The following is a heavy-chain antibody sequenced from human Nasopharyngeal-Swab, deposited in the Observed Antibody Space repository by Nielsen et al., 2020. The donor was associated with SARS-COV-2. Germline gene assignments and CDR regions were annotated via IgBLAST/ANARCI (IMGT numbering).Heavy chain of an antibody. Sequence: GESLKISCAASGSTFSSYAMSWVRQAPGKGLEWVSAISGSGGSTYYADSVKGRFTISRDNSKNTLYLQMNSLRAEDTAVYYCAKDLPFSRGAATPTGAFDIWGQGTMVTVSS. CDR1: GSTFSSYA. J-gene: IGHJ3*02. CDR3: AKDLPFSRGAATPTGAFDI. D-gene: IGHD2-15*01. CDR2: ISGSGGST. V-gene: IGHV3-23*01.